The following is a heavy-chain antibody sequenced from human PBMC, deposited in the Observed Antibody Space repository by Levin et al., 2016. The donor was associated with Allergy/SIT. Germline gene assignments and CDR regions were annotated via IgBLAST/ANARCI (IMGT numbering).Heavy chain of an antibody. CDR1: GFTFSSYD. CDR2: IGTAGDT. J-gene: IGHJ6*02. D-gene: IGHD3-22*01. V-gene: IGHV3-13*04. Sequence: GSLRLSCAASGFTFSSYDMHWVRQATGKGLEWVSAIGTAGDTYYPGSVKGRFTISRENAKNSLYLQMNSLRAGDTAVYYCARSGDTSWEYYYYGMDVWGQGTTVTVSS. CDR3: ARSGDTSWEYYYYGMDV.